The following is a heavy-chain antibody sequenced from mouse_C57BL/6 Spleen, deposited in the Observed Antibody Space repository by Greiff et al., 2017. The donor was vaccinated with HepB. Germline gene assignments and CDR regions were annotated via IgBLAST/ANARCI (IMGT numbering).Heavy chain of an antibody. CDR3: ARRDYYGSSYEYFDY. D-gene: IGHD1-1*01. CDR1: GYTFTDHT. Sequence: VQLQQSDAELVKPGASVKISCKVSGYTFTDHTIHWMKQRPEQGLEWIGYIYPRDGSTKYNEKFKGKATLTADKSSSTAYMKLNSLTSEDSAVYFCARRDYYGSSYEYFDYWGQGTTLTVSS. CDR2: IYPRDGST. V-gene: IGHV1-78*01. J-gene: IGHJ2*01.